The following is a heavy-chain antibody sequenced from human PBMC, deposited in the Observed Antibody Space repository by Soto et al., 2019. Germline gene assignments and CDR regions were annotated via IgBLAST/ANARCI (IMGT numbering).Heavy chain of an antibody. CDR1: GYTFTSYD. J-gene: IGHJ4*02. CDR2: MNPNSGNT. D-gene: IGHD1-26*01. CDR3: AREVGARRLDY. Sequence: QVQLVQSGAEVKKPGASVKVSCKASGYTFTSYDINWVRQATGQGLEWMGWMNPNSGNTGYAQKLQGRVTXTXTTSISTAYLELSSLRSEDTPVYYCAREVGARRLDYWGQGTLVTVSS. V-gene: IGHV1-8*01.